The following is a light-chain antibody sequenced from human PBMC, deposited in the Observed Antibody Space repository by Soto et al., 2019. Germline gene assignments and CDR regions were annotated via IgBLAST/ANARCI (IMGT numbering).Light chain of an antibody. V-gene: IGKV3-20*01. CDR3: QQYGNSPQT. CDR2: STS. CDR1: QSVSSY. J-gene: IGKJ1*01. Sequence: EIVVTQSPATLSLSLGERATLSCRASQSVSSYLAWYKQKPGQAPRLLIYSTSSRATGIPDRFSGSGSGTDFTLTIRRLEPEDFAVDYCQQYGNSPQTFGQGTKVDI.